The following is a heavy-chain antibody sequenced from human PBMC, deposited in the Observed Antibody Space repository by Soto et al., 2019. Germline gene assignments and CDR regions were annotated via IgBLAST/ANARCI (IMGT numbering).Heavy chain of an antibody. V-gene: IGHV3-23*01. D-gene: IGHD3-22*01. Sequence: GGSLRLSCAASGFTFSTYAMSWVRQAPGKGLEWVSGISANGGNTYYADSVKGRFTISRDNSKNTLYLQMNSLRAEDTAVYYCAKSGRGIVRDFDYWGQGTLVTVSS. J-gene: IGHJ4*02. CDR1: GFTFSTYA. CDR3: AKSGRGIVRDFDY. CDR2: ISANGGNT.